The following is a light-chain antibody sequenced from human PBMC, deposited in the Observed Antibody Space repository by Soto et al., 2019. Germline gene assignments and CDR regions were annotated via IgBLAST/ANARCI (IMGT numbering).Light chain of an antibody. CDR3: HQYGVSPVT. Sequence: EIVLTQSPGTLSLSPGERATLSCRASQGVDNYLAWYQQKPVQAPRLLIYGASSRATGIPDRFSGSGYGTDFTLTISRLEPEDFAVYYCHQYGVSPVTFGQGTTAEIK. V-gene: IGKV3-20*01. CDR1: QGVDNY. CDR2: GAS. J-gene: IGKJ1*01.